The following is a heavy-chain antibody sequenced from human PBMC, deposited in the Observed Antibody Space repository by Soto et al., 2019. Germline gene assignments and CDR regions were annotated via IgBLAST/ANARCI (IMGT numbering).Heavy chain of an antibody. D-gene: IGHD3-3*01. J-gene: IGHJ6*02. CDR1: GFTFSTYG. V-gene: IGHV3-30*18. CDR3: AKEVDFWSGYYTGLRYYYGMDV. CDR2: ISYDGSNK. Sequence: GGTLRLSCVACGFTFSTYGMHWVRHSTGKGLEWLAVISYDGSNKYYADSGRGRFTISRDNSKNTLYLQMNSLRAEDTAVYYCAKEVDFWSGYYTGLRYYYGMDVWGQGTTVIVSS.